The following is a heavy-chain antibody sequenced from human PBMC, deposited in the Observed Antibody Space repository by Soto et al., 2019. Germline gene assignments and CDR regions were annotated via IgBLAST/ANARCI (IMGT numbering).Heavy chain of an antibody. J-gene: IGHJ4*02. CDR2: IDNSGTIK. CDR3: ARIEGDCSGGSCYSGGFDY. CDR1: GFTFSDYY. V-gene: IGHV3-11*01. D-gene: IGHD2-15*01. Sequence: PGGSLRLSXAASGFTFSDYYMTWIRQAPGKGLEWVSYIDNSGTIKYYADSVKGRFTISRDNTKNSLSLQMNSLGAEDTAIYYCARIEGDCSGGSCYSGGFDYWGQGALVTVSS.